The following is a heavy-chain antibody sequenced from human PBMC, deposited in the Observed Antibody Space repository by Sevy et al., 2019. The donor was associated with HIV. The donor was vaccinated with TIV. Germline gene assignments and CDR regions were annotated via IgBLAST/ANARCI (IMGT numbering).Heavy chain of an antibody. V-gene: IGHV4-38-2*01. CDR3: ARVYCGGDCYPHDAFDI. Sequence: SETLSLTCAVSGYSISSGYYWGWIRQPPGKGLEWIGSIYHSGSTYYNPSLKSRVTISVDTSKNRFFLKLSSVTAADTAVYYCARVYCGGDCYPHDAFDIWGQGTMVTVSS. CDR1: GYSISSGYY. J-gene: IGHJ3*02. CDR2: IYHSGST. D-gene: IGHD2-21*02.